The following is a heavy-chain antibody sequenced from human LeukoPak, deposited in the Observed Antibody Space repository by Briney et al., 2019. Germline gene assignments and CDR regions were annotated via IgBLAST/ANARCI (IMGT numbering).Heavy chain of an antibody. J-gene: IGHJ4*02. V-gene: IGHV3-30*02. CDR1: RFDFSSYG. Sequence: GGSLRLSCGASRFDFSSYGMNWVRQAPGKGLEWVAFIRYDGSKKYYADSLKGRFTISRDNSKNTVYLQMNNLRVDDTAVYYCARAGPIDYWGQGILVTVSS. CDR3: ARAGPIDY. CDR2: IRYDGSKK.